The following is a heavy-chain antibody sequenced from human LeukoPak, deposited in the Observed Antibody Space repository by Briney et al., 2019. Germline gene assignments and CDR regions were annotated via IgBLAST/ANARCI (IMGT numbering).Heavy chain of an antibody. CDR1: AFTFSSYG. Sequence: GGSLRLSCAASAFTFSSYGMSWVRQAPGKGLEWVSAISGDGRDIFYADAVKGRFTISRDNSKNTLYLQMNSLRAEDMALYYCAKGGIAARPDEGGYDYWGQGTLVTVSS. J-gene: IGHJ4*02. D-gene: IGHD6-6*01. CDR3: AKGGIAARPDEGGYDY. CDR2: ISGDGRDI. V-gene: IGHV3-23*01.